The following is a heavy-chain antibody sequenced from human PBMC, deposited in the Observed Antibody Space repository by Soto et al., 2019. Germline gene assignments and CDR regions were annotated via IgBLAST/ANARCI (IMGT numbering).Heavy chain of an antibody. D-gene: IGHD4-17*01. Sequence: WGSMRISCAGSGFNFRCHSMHWGPQAPGEGLEWVSSISSRSRSIYYADSQKGRFTISRDNTKNSLYLQMNNLRAEDTAVYYCARDWGDYEGLAPYSFDFRGQGTLLTVS. CDR1: GFNFRCHS. CDR3: ARDWGDYEGLAPYSFDF. V-gene: IGHV3-21*01. J-gene: IGHJ4*02. CDR2: ISSRSRSI.